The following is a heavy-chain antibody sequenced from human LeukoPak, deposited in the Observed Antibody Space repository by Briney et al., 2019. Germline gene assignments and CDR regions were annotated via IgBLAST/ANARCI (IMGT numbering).Heavy chain of an antibody. V-gene: IGHV3-74*01. J-gene: IGHJ6*02. CDR1: GFTFSSYW. Sequence: GGSLILSCAASGFTFSSYWMHWVRQAPGKGLVWVSRINSDGSSTSYADSVKGRFTISRDNAKNTLYLQMNSLRAEDTAVYYCARTAVAGPMTWGGYGMDVWGQGTTVTVSS. CDR3: ARTAVAGPMTWGGYGMDV. D-gene: IGHD6-19*01. CDR2: INSDGSST.